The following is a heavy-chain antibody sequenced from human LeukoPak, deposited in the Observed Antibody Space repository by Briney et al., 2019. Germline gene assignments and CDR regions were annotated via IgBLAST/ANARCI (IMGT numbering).Heavy chain of an antibody. V-gene: IGHV5-51*01. Sequence: GESLKISCKGSGYSFTTYWIGWVRQMPGKGLEWMGSIYPADSDTRYSPSFQGQVTISADKSISTAYLQWSSLKASDTAIYYCARQDYNSRGRWFDPWGPGTLVTVSS. D-gene: IGHD4/OR15-4a*01. CDR1: GYSFTTYW. CDR3: ARQDYNSRGRWFDP. CDR2: IYPADSDT. J-gene: IGHJ5*02.